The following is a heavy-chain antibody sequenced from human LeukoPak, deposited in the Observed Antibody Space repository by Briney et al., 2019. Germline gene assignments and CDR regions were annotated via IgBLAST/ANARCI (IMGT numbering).Heavy chain of an antibody. CDR3: ARDRSYDFWSGYSTPDY. D-gene: IGHD3-3*01. CDR1: GFSFSSYG. CDR2: IWYDGSNK. J-gene: IGHJ4*02. Sequence: GGSLRLSCAASGFSFSSYGMHWVRQAPGKGLEWVAVIWYDGSNKYYADSVKGRFTISRDNSKNTLDLQMNSLRAEDTAVYYCARDRSYDFWSGYSTPDYWGQGTLVTVSS. V-gene: IGHV3-33*08.